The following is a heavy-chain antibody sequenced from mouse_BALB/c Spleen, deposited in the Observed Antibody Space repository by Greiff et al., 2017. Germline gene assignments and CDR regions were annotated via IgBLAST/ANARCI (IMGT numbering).Heavy chain of an antibody. Sequence: EVKLQESGPSLVKPSQTLSLTCSVTGDSITSGYWNWIRKFPGNKLEYMGYISYSGSTYYNPSLKSRISITRDTSKNQYYLQLNSVTTEDTATYYCARKFYYGSSYNFDYWGQGTTLTVSA. CDR1: GDSITSGY. D-gene: IGHD1-1*01. J-gene: IGHJ2*01. CDR2: ISYSGST. V-gene: IGHV3-8*02. CDR3: ARKFYYGSSYNFDY.